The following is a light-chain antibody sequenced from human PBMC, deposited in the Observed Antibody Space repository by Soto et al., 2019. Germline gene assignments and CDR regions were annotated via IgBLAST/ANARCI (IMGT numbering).Light chain of an antibody. Sequence: EIVLTQSPDTLSLSPGERATLSCRASQSIRSERLAWYQQKPGQAPRLVIFDASSRATGIPDRFSGSGSGTDFTLTISSLQPEDVAVYYCQQYGNSPQTFGQGTKVDIK. J-gene: IGKJ1*01. V-gene: IGKV3-20*01. CDR2: DAS. CDR3: QQYGNSPQT. CDR1: QSIRSER.